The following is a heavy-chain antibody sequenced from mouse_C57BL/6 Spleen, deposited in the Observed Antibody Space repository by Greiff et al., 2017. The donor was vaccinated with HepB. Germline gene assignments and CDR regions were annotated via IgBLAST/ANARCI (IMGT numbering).Heavy chain of an antibody. Sequence: QVQLQQSGPELVKPGASVKISCKASGYAFSSSWMNWVKQRPGKGLEWIGRIYPGDGDTNYNGKFKGKATLTADKSSSTAYMQLSSLTSEDSAVYFCANVEWDYWGQGTSVTVSS. V-gene: IGHV1-82*01. CDR3: ANVEWDY. CDR1: GYAFSSSW. J-gene: IGHJ4*01. CDR2: IYPGDGDT.